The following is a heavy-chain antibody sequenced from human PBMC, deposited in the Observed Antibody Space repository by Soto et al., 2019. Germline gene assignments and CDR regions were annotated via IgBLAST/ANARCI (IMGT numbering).Heavy chain of an antibody. Sequence: QVQLQESGPGLVKPSGTLSLTCAVSGGSISSSNWWSWVRQPPGKGLEWIGEIYHSGSTNYNPSLKNRVTISVDKAKNPFPLKLSSVTAADTAVYYCARVEYSTLFDPWGQGTLVTVSS. V-gene: IGHV4-4*02. CDR1: GGSISSSNW. CDR2: IYHSGST. D-gene: IGHD6-6*01. J-gene: IGHJ5*02. CDR3: ARVEYSTLFDP.